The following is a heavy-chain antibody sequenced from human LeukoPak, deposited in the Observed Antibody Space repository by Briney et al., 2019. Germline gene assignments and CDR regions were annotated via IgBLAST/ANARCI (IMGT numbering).Heavy chain of an antibody. J-gene: IGHJ6*03. CDR2: INPNSGGT. Sequence: ASVKVSCKASGYTFTGYYMHWVRQAPGQGLEWMGWINPNSGGTNYAQKFQGRVTMTRDTSISTAYMELSRLRSDDTAVYYCARGDTRGAGSYYYYYYMDVWAKGTTVTVSS. V-gene: IGHV1-2*02. CDR1: GYTFTGYY. CDR3: ARGDTRGAGSYYYYYYMDV. D-gene: IGHD1-14*01.